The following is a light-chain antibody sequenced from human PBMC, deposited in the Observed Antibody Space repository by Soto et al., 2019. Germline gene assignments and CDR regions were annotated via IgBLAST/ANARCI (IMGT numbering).Light chain of an antibody. J-gene: IGLJ2*01. CDR2: YDD. Sequence: QSVLTQPPSVSEAPRQRVTISCYGSSSNIGNNAVNWYQQLPGKAPKLLIYYDDLLPSGVSDRFSGSKSGTSASLAISGLQSEDEADYYCAAWDDSLVVVFGGGTKLTVL. CDR1: SSNIGNNA. V-gene: IGLV1-36*01. CDR3: AAWDDSLVVV.